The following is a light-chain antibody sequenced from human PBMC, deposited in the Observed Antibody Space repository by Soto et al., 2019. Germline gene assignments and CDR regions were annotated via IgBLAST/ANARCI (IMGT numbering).Light chain of an antibody. Sequence: DIQMTQSPSSLSASVGDRVTITCRASQDISVYLAWYQQKPGKVPKLLICSASTLQSGVPSRFSGSGSGTDFTITISSLQPEDVATYYCQKFNTAPLTFGQGTRLEIK. CDR2: SAS. J-gene: IGKJ5*01. CDR3: QKFNTAPLT. CDR1: QDISVY. V-gene: IGKV1-27*01.